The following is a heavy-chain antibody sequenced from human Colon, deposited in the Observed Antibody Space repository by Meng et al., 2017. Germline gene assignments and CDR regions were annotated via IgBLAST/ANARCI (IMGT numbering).Heavy chain of an antibody. Sequence: EVQLLEFGGGLVQTGGSLRLSCAASGFTFSSYAISWARQVPGKGLEWVSTISGSGINTHYADSVKGRFTISRDNSNNALYLQMNNLRAEDTAVYYCDGADFWGQGTLVTVSS. V-gene: IGHV3-23*01. D-gene: IGHD3-16*01. CDR2: ISGSGINT. J-gene: IGHJ4*02. CDR3: DGADF. CDR1: GFTFSSYA.